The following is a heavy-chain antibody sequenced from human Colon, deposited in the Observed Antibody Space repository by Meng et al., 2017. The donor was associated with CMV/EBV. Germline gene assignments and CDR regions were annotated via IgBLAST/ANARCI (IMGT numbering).Heavy chain of an antibody. CDR3: ARDNTPPLYGLDV. V-gene: IGHV4-61*01. J-gene: IGHJ6*02. Sequence: SETLSLTCTVSGNSVSSGSNYWSWIRQPPGKGLEWIGCVYYSGSTNYNPSLKSRATISVDTSKNQFSLKLSSVTAAATAVYYCARDNTPPLYGLDVWGQGTTVTVSS. CDR1: GNSVSSGSNY. CDR2: VYYSGST.